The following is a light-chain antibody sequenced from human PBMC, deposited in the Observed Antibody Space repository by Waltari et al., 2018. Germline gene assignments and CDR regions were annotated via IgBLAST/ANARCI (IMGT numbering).Light chain of an antibody. CDR1: SGSVSPNNY. CDR3: TLYMGSGIDV. CDR2: STN. J-gene: IGLJ6*01. Sequence: TVVTQEPSLSVSPGGTVTLTCGLSSGSVSPNNYPSWYQQTPGQTPRMLIYSTNTRPSGVPDRFSGSILGNKAALTITGAQADDESDYYCTLYMGSGIDVFGSGTKLTVL. V-gene: IGLV8-61*01.